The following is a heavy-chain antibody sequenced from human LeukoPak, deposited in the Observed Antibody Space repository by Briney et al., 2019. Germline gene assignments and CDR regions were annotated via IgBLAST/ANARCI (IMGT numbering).Heavy chain of an antibody. CDR1: GFTFSSYS. V-gene: IGHV3-21*01. D-gene: IGHD3-9*01. Sequence: GGSLRLSCAASGFTFSSYSMNWVRQAPGEGLEWVSSISTRSSYMYYADSVKGRFTIFRDNSENSLYLQMNSLRAEDTAVYYCARDAILTGYPKVPYFDYWGQGTLVTVSS. J-gene: IGHJ4*02. CDR2: ISTRSSYM. CDR3: ARDAILTGYPKVPYFDY.